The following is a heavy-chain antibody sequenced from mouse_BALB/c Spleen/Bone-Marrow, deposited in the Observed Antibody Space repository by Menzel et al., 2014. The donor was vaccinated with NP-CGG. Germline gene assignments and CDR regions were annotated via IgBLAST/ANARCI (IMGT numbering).Heavy chain of an antibody. Sequence: EVQVVESGGGLVKPGGSLKLSCAASGFTFSSYAMSWVRQTPEKRLEWVTSISSGGSTYYPDSVKGRFTISRDNARNILYLQMSSLRSEDTATYYCARGYDGYYGFAYWGQGTLVTISA. J-gene: IGHJ3*01. CDR3: ARGYDGYYGFAY. CDR2: ISSGGST. V-gene: IGHV5-6-5*01. CDR1: GFTFSSYA. D-gene: IGHD2-3*01.